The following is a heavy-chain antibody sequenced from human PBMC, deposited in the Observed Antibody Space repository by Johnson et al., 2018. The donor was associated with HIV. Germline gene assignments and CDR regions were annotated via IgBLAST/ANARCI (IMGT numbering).Heavy chain of an antibody. CDR2: IRWDGAIT. V-gene: IGHV3-43D*03. CDR3: ARAEIYEGRVGDFAFDI. Sequence: VQLVESGGAVVQPGGSLRLSCAASGFTFDDYAMHWVRQAPGNGLEWVSLIRWDGAITSYVDSVKGRFTIPRDNSRNSLFLQMKSLRAEDTALYYCARAEIYEGRVGDFAFDIWGQGTMVTVSS. J-gene: IGHJ3*02. D-gene: IGHD3-10*01. CDR1: GFTFDDYA.